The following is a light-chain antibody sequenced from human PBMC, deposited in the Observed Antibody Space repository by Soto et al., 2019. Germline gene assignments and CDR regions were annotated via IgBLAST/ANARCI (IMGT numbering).Light chain of an antibody. J-gene: IGKJ2*01. V-gene: IGKV1-39*01. CDR3: QHDYVSPYT. CDR1: RDINVY. CDR2: SGS. Sequence: IQMTQSPSSVSASLGDTVTITCRASRDINVYLNWYQQKPGEVPKLLIYSGSTLHSGVPSRFTGSGSETDSTLTIRRLQPQDFATRYCQHDYVSPYTFGQGAK.